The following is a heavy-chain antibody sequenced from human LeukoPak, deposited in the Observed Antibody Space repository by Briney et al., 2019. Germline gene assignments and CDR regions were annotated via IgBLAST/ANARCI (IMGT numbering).Heavy chain of an antibody. Sequence: APVKVSCKVSGYTLTELSMHWVRQAPGKGLEWMGSFDPENGETLYTQEFQGRVTLTEDTSADTAYMELISLRSEDTAVYYCTRSAVVLPYYFDYWGQGTLVTVSS. CDR1: GYTLTELS. D-gene: IGHD3-22*01. CDR2: FDPENGET. V-gene: IGHV1-24*01. J-gene: IGHJ4*02. CDR3: TRSAVVLPYYFDY.